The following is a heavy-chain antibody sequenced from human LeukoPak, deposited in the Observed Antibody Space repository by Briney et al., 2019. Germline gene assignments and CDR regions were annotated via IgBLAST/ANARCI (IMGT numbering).Heavy chain of an antibody. J-gene: IGHJ4*02. CDR1: GYTFTSYW. D-gene: IGHD4-11*01. V-gene: IGHV5-51*01. CDR2: IYPGDSDT. Sequence: KDGESLKISCKGSGYTFTSYWIGWVRQMPGKGLEWMGIIYPGDSDTRYRPSFQGQVTISADKSISTAYLQWSSLKASDTAMYYCARGRTTRAYYFDYWGQGTLVTVSS. CDR3: ARGRTTRAYYFDY.